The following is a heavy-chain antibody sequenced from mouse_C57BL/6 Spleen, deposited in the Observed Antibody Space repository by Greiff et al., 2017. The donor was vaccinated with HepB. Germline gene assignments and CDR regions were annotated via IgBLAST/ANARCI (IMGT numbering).Heavy chain of an antibody. CDR3: ANSYYYGSSWYYFDY. V-gene: IGHV1-59*01. Sequence: QVQLQQPGAELVRPGTSVKLSCKASGYTFTSYWMHWVKQRPGQGLEWIGVIDPSDSYTNYNQKFKGKATLTVDTSSSTAYMQLSSLTSEDSAVYYCANSYYYGSSWYYFDYWGQGTTLTVSS. D-gene: IGHD1-1*01. CDR2: IDPSDSYT. CDR1: GYTFTSYW. J-gene: IGHJ2*01.